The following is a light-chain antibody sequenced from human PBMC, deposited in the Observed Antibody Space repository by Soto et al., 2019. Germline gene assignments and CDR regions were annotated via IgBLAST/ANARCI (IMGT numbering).Light chain of an antibody. CDR2: AAS. J-gene: IGKJ1*01. V-gene: IGKV1-17*01. Sequence: IQVTQSPPSLSASVGDRVTITCRASQAIRTDLGWYQQKPGKAPKLLIYAASSLQSGVPSRFSGSGSGTEFTLTISSLQPDDIATYYCQQCHRYLTFGQGTKVDIK. CDR3: QQCHRYLT. CDR1: QAIRTD.